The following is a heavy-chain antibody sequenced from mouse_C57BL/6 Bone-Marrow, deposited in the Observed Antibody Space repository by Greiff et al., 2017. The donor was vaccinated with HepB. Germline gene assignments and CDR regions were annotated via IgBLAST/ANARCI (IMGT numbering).Heavy chain of an antibody. CDR2: INPNYGTT. CDR1: GYSFTDYN. Sequence: EVQLQQSGPELVKPGASVKISCKASGYSFTDYNMNWVKQSNGKSLEWIGVINPNYGTTSYNQKFKGKATLTVDQSSSTAYMQLNSLTSEDSAVYYCATPITTVVEDAMDYWGQGTSVTVSS. J-gene: IGHJ4*01. CDR3: ATPITTVVEDAMDY. D-gene: IGHD1-1*01. V-gene: IGHV1-39*01.